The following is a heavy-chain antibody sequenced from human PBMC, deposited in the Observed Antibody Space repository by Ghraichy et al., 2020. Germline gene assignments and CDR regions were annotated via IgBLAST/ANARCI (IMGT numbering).Heavy chain of an antibody. V-gene: IGHV3-23*01. Sequence: GGSLRLSCAASGFTFSSYAMSWVRQAPGKGLEWVSCIGGTDGTTYYADSVKGRFIISRDNSKNILFLQMNRVRPDDAAVYYCAKDHYSVNGVWDPFDIWGQGTMVTVSS. J-gene: IGHJ3*02. D-gene: IGHD2-8*01. CDR3: AKDHYSVNGVWDPFDI. CDR2: IGGTDGTT. CDR1: GFTFSSYA.